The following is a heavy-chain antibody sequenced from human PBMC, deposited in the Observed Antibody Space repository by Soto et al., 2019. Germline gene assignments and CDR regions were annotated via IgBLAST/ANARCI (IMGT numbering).Heavy chain of an antibody. CDR2: MNSDGSTT. Sequence: PGGSLRLSCAASGFTFSSYWMYWVRQAPGKGLVWVSRMNSDGSTTSYADSVKGRFTISRDNAKNTVYLQMNSLTAEDTAVYYCARVGRGFWYFDLWGRGTLVTVSS. V-gene: IGHV3-74*01. CDR3: ARVGRGFWYFDL. CDR1: GFTFSSYW. J-gene: IGHJ2*01.